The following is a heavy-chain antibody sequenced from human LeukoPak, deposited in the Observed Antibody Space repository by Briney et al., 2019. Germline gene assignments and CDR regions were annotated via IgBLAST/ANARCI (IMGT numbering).Heavy chain of an antibody. CDR3: ARITETSLWFGELWGFFDY. D-gene: IGHD3-10*01. CDR2: IYYSGST. Sequence: NPSETLSLTCTVSGGSISSYYWSWIRQPPGKGLEWIGYIYYSGSTNYNPPLKSRVTISVDTSKNQFSLKLSSVTAADTAVYYCARITETSLWFGELWGFFDYWGQGTLVTVSS. V-gene: IGHV4-59*08. CDR1: GGSISSYY. J-gene: IGHJ4*02.